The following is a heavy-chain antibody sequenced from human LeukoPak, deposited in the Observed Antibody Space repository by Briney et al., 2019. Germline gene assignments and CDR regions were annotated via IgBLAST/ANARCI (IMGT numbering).Heavy chain of an antibody. CDR2: IRLDGSSK. CDR1: GFTFSSYG. V-gene: IGHV3-30*02. CDR3: AKMGVYDRGPLDY. J-gene: IGHJ4*02. D-gene: IGHD3-22*01. Sequence: GGSLRLSCAASGFTFSSYGMHWVRQAPGKGLEWMAFIRLDGSSKYYADSVKGRFTISRDNSRNTLYLQMNSLRVEDTAVYYCAKMGVYDRGPLDYWGQGTRVTVSS.